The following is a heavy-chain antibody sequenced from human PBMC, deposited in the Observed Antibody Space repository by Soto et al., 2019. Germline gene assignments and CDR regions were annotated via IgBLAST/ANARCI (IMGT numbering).Heavy chain of an antibody. J-gene: IGHJ5*02. Sequence: SETLSLTCAVHGDSFSGYFWTWIRQPPGKGLEWIAEITEGGTTNYSPSLKSRVSIAVDSSKRQFSLTLSSMTAADTAVYYCAGDSRSAEGWLDPWGEGILVTVSS. V-gene: IGHV4-34*01. CDR2: ITEGGTT. CDR3: AGDSRSAEGWLDP. D-gene: IGHD1-26*01. CDR1: GDSFSGYF.